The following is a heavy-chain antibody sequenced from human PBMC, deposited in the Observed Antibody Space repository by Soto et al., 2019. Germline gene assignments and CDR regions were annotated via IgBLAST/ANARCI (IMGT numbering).Heavy chain of an antibody. CDR1: GYSISSGYY. V-gene: IGHV4-38-2*02. J-gene: IGHJ3*02. D-gene: IGHD6-19*01. Sequence: SETLSLTCTVSGYSISSGYYWGWIRQPPGKGLEWIGSIYHSGSTNYNPSLKSRVTISVDKSKNQFSLKLSSVTAADTAVYYCARDLPRRSVAIAVAGATHYAFDIWGQGTMVTVSS. CDR3: ARDLPRRSVAIAVAGATHYAFDI. CDR2: IYHSGST.